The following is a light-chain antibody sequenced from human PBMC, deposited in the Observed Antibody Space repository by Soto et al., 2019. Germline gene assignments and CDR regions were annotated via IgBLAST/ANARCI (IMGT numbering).Light chain of an antibody. Sequence: EIVMTQSPATLSVSPGERATLSCRASQSVSSYLAWYQQKPGQAPRLLIYVASNRATGIPARFSGSGSGTNFTLTISSLEPEDFAVYYCQQRSNWPPTFGQGTRLEIK. CDR3: QQRSNWPPT. V-gene: IGKV3-11*01. CDR1: QSVSSY. CDR2: VAS. J-gene: IGKJ5*01.